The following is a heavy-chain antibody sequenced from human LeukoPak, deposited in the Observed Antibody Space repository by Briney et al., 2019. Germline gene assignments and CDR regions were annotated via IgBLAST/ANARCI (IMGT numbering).Heavy chain of an antibody. J-gene: IGHJ6*03. CDR3: ARDQVNTYYYGSGNGYYYYYYMDV. Sequence: AGGSLRLSCAASGLTFNNYVMNWVRQAPGKGLEWVANIKLDGSEKYYADSVKGRFTISRDNSKNTLYLQMNSLRAEDTAVYYCARDQVNTYYYGSGNGYYYYYYMDVWGKGTTVTVSS. V-gene: IGHV3-7*01. CDR2: IKLDGSEK. CDR1: GLTFNNYV. D-gene: IGHD3-10*01.